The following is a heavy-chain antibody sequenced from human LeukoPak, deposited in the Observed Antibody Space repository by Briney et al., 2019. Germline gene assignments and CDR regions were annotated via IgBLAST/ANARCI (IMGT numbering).Heavy chain of an antibody. V-gene: IGHV3-33*01. Sequence: GRSLRLSCAVSGFTFSDYGMHWVRQAPGKGLEGVAVIWYDGSTKYYADSVKGRFTISRDNSKNTLYLQMNSLRAEDTAVYYCARGGGNSEFDYWGQGTLVTVSS. CDR1: GFTFSDYG. CDR3: ARGGGNSEFDY. CDR2: IWYDGSTK. J-gene: IGHJ4*02. D-gene: IGHD4-23*01.